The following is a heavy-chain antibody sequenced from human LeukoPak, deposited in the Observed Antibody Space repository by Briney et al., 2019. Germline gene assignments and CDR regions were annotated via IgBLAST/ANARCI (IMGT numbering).Heavy chain of an antibody. D-gene: IGHD6-13*01. V-gene: IGHV3-11*03. Sequence: GGSLRLSCAASVFTFSDHYMSWIRQAPGKGLEWVSYISSIGSYTNYADSVKGRFTVSRDNAKNSLYLQMNSLRVEDTAVYYCASPAAVTNFDYWGQGTLVTVSS. CDR2: ISSIGSYT. CDR1: VFTFSDHY. J-gene: IGHJ4*02. CDR3: ASPAAVTNFDY.